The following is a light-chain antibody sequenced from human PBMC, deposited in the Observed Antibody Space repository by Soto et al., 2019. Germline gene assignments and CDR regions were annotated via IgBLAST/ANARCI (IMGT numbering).Light chain of an antibody. J-gene: IGLJ3*02. CDR2: EVS. CDR3: NSYTIASTWV. V-gene: IGLV2-14*01. Sequence: QSALTQPASVSGSPGQSITISCTGTSYDVGAYNYVSWYQQHPGKAPKLMISEVSNRPSGISNRFSGSKSGNTASLTISGLQAEDAADYYCNSYTIASTWVFGGGTKLTVL. CDR1: SYDVGAYNY.